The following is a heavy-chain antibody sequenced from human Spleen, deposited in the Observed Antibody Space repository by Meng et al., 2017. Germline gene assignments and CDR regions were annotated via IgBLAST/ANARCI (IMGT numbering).Heavy chain of an antibody. CDR2: IDAGGGAT. D-gene: IGHD2/OR15-2a*01. CDR3: VPRTTFYDF. V-gene: IGHV3-23*01. CDR1: GFTFCTYA. J-gene: IGHJ4*02. Sequence: EVHLLECGGGLVQPGGSLRLSCAASGFTFCTYAMSWVRQAPGKGLEWVSTIDAGGGATYYADSMKGRFTISRDNSKNTLYLQMSSLRVEDTAIYYCVPRTTFYDFWGQGTLVTVSS.